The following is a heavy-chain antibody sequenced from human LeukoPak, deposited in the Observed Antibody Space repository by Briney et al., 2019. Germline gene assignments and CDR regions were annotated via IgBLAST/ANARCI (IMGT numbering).Heavy chain of an antibody. Sequence: SETLSLTCTVSGGSISSYYWSWIRQPPGKGLEWIGYIYYSGSTNYNPSLKSRVTISVDTSKNQFSLKLSSVTAADKAVYYCARGRDGYSSSWYDWFDPWGQGTLVTVSS. CDR2: IYYSGST. V-gene: IGHV4-59*01. CDR1: GGSISSYY. D-gene: IGHD6-13*01. CDR3: ARGRDGYSSSWYDWFDP. J-gene: IGHJ5*02.